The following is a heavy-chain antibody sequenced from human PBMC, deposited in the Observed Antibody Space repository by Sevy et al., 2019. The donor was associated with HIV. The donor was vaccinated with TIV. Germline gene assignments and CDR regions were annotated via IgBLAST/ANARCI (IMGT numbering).Heavy chain of an antibody. D-gene: IGHD3-10*01. Sequence: KQSQTLSLTCAVYGGSFSGYYWSRIRQPPGKGLEWIGEINHSGSTNYNPSLKSRVTISVDTSKNQFSLKLSSVTAADTAVYYCARGGDCLDIGSGSYCAFDIWGQGTMVTVSS. J-gene: IGHJ3*02. CDR2: INHSGST. CDR3: ARGGDCLDIGSGSYCAFDI. CDR1: GGSFSGYY. V-gene: IGHV4-34*01.